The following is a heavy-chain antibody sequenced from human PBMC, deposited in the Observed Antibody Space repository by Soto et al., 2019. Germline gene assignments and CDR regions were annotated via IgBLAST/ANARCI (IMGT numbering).Heavy chain of an antibody. CDR2: IFYTWST. CDR3: ARLKATMYRPYSFDY. J-gene: IGHJ4*02. V-gene: IGHV4-30-4*01. D-gene: IGHD5-12*01. CDR1: GGTINSGDYF. Sequence: SETLSLTCSVSGGTINSGDYFWSWIRQPPGKGLEWIGSIFYTWSTYYSPSLNSRASMSMDPSKNLFSLRLRSLNAAAPAVDFCARLKATMYRPYSFDYWGQGTPVTVSS.